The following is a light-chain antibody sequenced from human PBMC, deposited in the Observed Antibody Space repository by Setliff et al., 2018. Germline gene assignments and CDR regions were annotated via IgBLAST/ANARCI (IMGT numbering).Light chain of an antibody. CDR1: SSDVGSYNH. CDR3: SSSTRTSTL. CDR2: DVS. V-gene: IGLV2-14*03. J-gene: IGLJ1*01. Sequence: ALAQPASVSGSPGQSITISCNGTSSDVGSYNHVSWFQQHPGKAPKLMIWDVSNRPSGVSNRFSGSKSGNTASLTISGLQTEDEADYYCSSSTRTSTLFGTGTKVTVL.